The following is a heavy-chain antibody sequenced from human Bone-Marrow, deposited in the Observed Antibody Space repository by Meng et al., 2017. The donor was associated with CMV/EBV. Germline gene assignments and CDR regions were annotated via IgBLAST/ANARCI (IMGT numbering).Heavy chain of an antibody. Sequence: GESLKISCAASGFTFSSYWMSWVRQAPGKGLEWVSGINWRGDTTHYADSVRGRFTISRDNAKNSLYLQMNNLRAEDTALYYCARKAWSWGALDFWGQATKVTVSS. CDR3: ARKAWSWGALDF. D-gene: IGHD4/OR15-4a*01. CDR1: GFTFSSYW. CDR2: INWRGDTT. J-gene: IGHJ6*02. V-gene: IGHV3-20*04.